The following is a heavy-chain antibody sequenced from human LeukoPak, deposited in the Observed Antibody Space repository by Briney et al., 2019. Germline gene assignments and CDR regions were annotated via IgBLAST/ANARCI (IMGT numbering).Heavy chain of an antibody. D-gene: IGHD3-22*01. CDR3: ARGSTPSYYYDSSGHFDY. CDR1: GYTFTSYY. Sequence: ASVKVSCKASGYTFTSYYMHWVRQAPGQGLEWMGIINPSGGSTSYAQKFQGRVTMTRDMSTSTDYMELSSLRSEDTAVYYCARGSTPSYYYDSSGHFDYWGQGTLVTVSS. V-gene: IGHV1-46*01. J-gene: IGHJ4*02. CDR2: INPSGGST.